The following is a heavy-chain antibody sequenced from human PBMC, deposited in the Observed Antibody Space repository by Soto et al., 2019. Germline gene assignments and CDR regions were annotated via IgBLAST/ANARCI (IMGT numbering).Heavy chain of an antibody. V-gene: IGHV3-7*01. CDR1: GFTFSSYW. Sequence: QAGGSLRLSCAASGFTFSSYWMSWVRQAPGKGLEWVANIKQDGSEKYYVDSVKGRFTISRDNAKNSLYLQMNSLRAEDTAVYYCAREVGYCSSTSCPTYFGGYYYGMDVWGQGTTVTVSS. CDR3: AREVGYCSSTSCPTYFGGYYYGMDV. D-gene: IGHD2-2*01. CDR2: IKQDGSEK. J-gene: IGHJ6*02.